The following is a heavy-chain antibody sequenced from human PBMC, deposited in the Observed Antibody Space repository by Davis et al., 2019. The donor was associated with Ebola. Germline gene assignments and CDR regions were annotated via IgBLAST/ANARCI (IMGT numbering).Heavy chain of an antibody. CDR1: GYTLTEFP. J-gene: IGHJ3*01. V-gene: IGHV1-24*01. CDR2: FDPENAEA. D-gene: IGHD3-16*01. Sequence: ASVPVSCKVSGYTLTEFPIHWVRPAPGKGLEWLGNFDPENAEAIYADRFEGRVIMTADTSSDTAYVILSSLRSEDSAVYYCAAGGRGGGFDVWGQGTMVTVS. CDR3: AAGGRGGGFDV.